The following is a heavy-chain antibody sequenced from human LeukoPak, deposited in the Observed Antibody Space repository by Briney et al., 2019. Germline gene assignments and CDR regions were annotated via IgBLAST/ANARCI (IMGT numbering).Heavy chain of an antibody. Sequence: PGGSLRLPCAASGLTVSSNYMSWVRQAPGKGLEWVSVIYSDGRTYYADSVQGRFTISRDNSKNTLYLQLNSLRAEDTAVYYCARDEVGAGNTYVKFDYWGQGTLVTVSS. CDR3: ARDEVGAGNTYVKFDY. CDR2: IYSDGRT. D-gene: IGHD3-10*02. J-gene: IGHJ4*02. CDR1: GLTVSSNY. V-gene: IGHV3-66*01.